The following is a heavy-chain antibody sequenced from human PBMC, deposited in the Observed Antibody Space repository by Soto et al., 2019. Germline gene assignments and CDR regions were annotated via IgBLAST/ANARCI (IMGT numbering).Heavy chain of an antibody. J-gene: IGHJ4*02. CDR1: GDAFTSSA. V-gene: IGHV1-3*01. D-gene: IGHD6-19*01. CDR2: INAGNGNT. CDR3: ARDPSGWSIRLDY. Sequence: ASVKVSCKASGDAFTSSAMHWVRQAPGQRLEWMGWINAGNGNTKYSQKFQGRVTITRDTSASTAYMGLSSLRSEDTAVYYCARDPSGWSIRLDYSRQGSWVIVSS.